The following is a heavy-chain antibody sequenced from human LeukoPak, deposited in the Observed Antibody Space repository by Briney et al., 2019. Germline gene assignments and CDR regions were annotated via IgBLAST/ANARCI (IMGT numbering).Heavy chain of an antibody. D-gene: IGHD2-2*01. CDR2: IYYSGST. CDR1: GGSISSGDYY. V-gene: IGHV4-30-4*01. CDR3: ARDPSTRDPEGYYYYGMDV. Sequence: SQTLSLTCTVSGGSISSGDYYWSWIRQPPGKGLEWIGYIYYSGSTYYNPSLKSRVTISVDTSKSQFSLKLSSATAADTAVYYCARDPSTRDPEGYYYYGMDVWGQGTTVTVSS. J-gene: IGHJ6*02.